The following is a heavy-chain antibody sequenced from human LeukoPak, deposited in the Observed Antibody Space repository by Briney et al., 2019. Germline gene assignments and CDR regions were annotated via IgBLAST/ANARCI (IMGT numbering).Heavy chain of an antibody. CDR2: ISSSGSTI. Sequence: PGGFLRLSCAASGFTFSDYYMSWIRQAPGKGLEWVSYISSSGSTIYYADSVKGRFTISRDNAKNSLYLQMNSLRAEDTAVYYCARARIVVVPAAYYMDVWGKGTTVTVSS. V-gene: IGHV3-11*01. D-gene: IGHD2-2*01. CDR3: ARARIVVVPAAYYMDV. CDR1: GFTFSDYY. J-gene: IGHJ6*03.